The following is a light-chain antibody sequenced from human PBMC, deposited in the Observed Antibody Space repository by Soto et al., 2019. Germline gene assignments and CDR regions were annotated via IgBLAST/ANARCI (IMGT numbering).Light chain of an antibody. CDR3: SSYAGSNNWV. J-gene: IGLJ3*02. CDR2: EVN. V-gene: IGLV2-8*01. Sequence: QSVLTQPPSASGSPGQSVTISCTGTSSDVGGYSFVSWYQQHPGKAPKLMIYEVNKRPSGVPDRFSGSKSGNTASLTVSGLQAEDEADYYCSSYAGSNNWVLGEGTKVTVL. CDR1: SSDVGGYSF.